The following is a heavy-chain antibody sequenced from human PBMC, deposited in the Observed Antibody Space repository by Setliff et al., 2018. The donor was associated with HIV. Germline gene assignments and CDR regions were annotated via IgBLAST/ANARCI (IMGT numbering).Heavy chain of an antibody. CDR1: GGSFSGYY. J-gene: IGHJ4*02. CDR2: INHSGST. V-gene: IGHV4-34*01. D-gene: IGHD3-10*01. CDR3: ARTYGSGSYYQGRYFDY. Sequence: SETLSLTCAVYGGSFSGYYWSWIRQPPGKGLEWIGEINHSGSTNYNPSLKSRVTISVDASKNQFSLKLSSVTAADTAVYYCARTYGSGSYYQGRYFDYWGQGTLVTVSS.